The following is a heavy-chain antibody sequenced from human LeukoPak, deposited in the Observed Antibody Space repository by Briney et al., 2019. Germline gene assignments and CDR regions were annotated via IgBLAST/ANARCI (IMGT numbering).Heavy chain of an antibody. J-gene: IGHJ4*02. CDR1: GFTFSSYA. CDR3: QMNSLRAEDTAVYYCAKDSAGYSYGFDS. Sequence: GGSLRLSCAASGFTFSSYAMSWVRHAPGKGLEWVSSISGNGRSTFYADSVKGRFTISRDDSKNTLYLQMTSYRDNSKNTLYLQMNSLRAEDTAVYYCAKDSAGYSYGFDSWGQGTLVTVSS. D-gene: IGHD5-18*01. CDR2: ISGNGRST. V-gene: IGHV3-23*01.